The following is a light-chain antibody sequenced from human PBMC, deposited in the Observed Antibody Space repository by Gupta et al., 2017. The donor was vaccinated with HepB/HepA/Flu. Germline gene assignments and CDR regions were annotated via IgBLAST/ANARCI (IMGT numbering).Light chain of an antibody. CDR2: DAS. Sequence: EIVMTQSPATLSVSPGERATLPCRASQSVSSNLAWYQQKPGQAPRLLIYDASTRATGVPARFSGSGYGTEFTLTISSRQSEDFAVYYCQQYNNWPLLTFGGGTKVEIK. J-gene: IGKJ4*01. CDR3: QQYNNWPLLT. V-gene: IGKV3-15*01. CDR1: QSVSSN.